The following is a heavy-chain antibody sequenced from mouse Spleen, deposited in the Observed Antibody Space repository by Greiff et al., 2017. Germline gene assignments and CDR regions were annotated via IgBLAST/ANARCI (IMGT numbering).Heavy chain of an antibody. CDR1: GFSLTSYG. CDR3: ARKGDRYDVAMDY. J-gene: IGHJ4*01. V-gene: IGHV2-2*01. D-gene: IGHD2-14*01. CDR2: IWSGGST. Sequence: VQGVESGPGLVQPSQSLSITCTVSGFSLTSYGVHWVRQSPGKGLEWLGVIWSGGSTDYNAAFISRLSISKDNSKSQVFFKMNSLQADDTAIYYCARKGDRYDVAMDYWGQGTSVTVSS.